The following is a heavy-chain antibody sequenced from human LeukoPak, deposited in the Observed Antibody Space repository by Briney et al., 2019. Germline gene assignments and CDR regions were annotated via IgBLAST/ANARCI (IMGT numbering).Heavy chain of an antibody. V-gene: IGHV1-69*13. CDR2: IIPIFGTA. CDR1: GGTFSSYA. Sequence: SVKVSCKASGGTFSSYAISWVRQAPGQGLEWMGGIIPIFGTANYAQKFQGRVTITADESTSTAYMELSSLRSEDTAVYYCARDRDYGDYNTQDLFVYWGQGTLVTVSS. D-gene: IGHD4-17*01. J-gene: IGHJ4*02. CDR3: ARDRDYGDYNTQDLFVY.